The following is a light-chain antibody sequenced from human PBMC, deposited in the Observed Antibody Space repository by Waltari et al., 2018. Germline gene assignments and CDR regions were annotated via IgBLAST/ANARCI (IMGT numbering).Light chain of an antibody. J-gene: IGKJ3*01. CDR1: HSLLHSNGNTY. CDR2: RGS. V-gene: IGKV2-40*01. CDR3: VQAIAFPFT. Sequence: DIVMTQTPLSLPITPGEPASISCRSSHSLLHSNGNTYLHWYLQKPGQSPQLLIYRGSNRASGVPDRFSGSGSGTDFTLKISKVEAEDVGVYYCVQAIAFPFTFGPGTKLDIK.